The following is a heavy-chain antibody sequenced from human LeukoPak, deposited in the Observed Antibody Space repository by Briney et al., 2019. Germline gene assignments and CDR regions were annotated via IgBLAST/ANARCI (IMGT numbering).Heavy chain of an antibody. Sequence: GGSLRLSCAASGFTFRSYAMHWVRQAPGKGLGWVAVISYDGSNKYYADSVKGRFTISRDNSKNTLYLQMNSLRAEDTAVYYCARDRGYYGSGSYYHWGQGTLVTVSS. CDR2: ISYDGSNK. V-gene: IGHV3-30*04. D-gene: IGHD3-10*01. CDR1: GFTFRSYA. J-gene: IGHJ5*02. CDR3: ARDRGYYGSGSYYH.